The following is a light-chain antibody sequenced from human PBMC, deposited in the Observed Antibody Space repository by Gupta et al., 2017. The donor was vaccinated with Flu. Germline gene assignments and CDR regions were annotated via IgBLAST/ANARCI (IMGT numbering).Light chain of an antibody. CDR2: DAS. Sequence: EIVLTQSPATLSLTPGERATLSCRASQSVSSYLAWYQQKPGQAPRLLIYDASNRATGIPARFSGSGYGTDCTLTISSLEPEEFAVYYCQQRSNGHLFRITFGQGTRLEIK. CDR3: QQRSNGHLFRIT. CDR1: QSVSSY. J-gene: IGKJ5*01. V-gene: IGKV3-11*01.